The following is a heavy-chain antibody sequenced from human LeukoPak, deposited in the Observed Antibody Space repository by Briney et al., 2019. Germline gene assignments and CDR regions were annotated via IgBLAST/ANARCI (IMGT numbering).Heavy chain of an antibody. CDR3: AKSVVATILTFDY. Sequence: PGGSLRLSCAASGFAFSSNWMHWVRQTPGKGLEWVSAISGSGGSTYYADSVKGRFTISRDNSKNTLYLQMNSLRAEDTAVYYCAKSVVATILTFDYWGQGTLVTVSS. CDR2: ISGSGGST. V-gene: IGHV3-23*01. CDR1: GFAFSSNW. J-gene: IGHJ4*02. D-gene: IGHD5-12*01.